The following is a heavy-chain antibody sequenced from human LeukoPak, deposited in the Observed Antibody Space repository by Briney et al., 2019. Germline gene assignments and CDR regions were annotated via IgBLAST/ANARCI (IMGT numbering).Heavy chain of an antibody. CDR1: GFTFSTYD. J-gene: IGHJ3*02. D-gene: IGHD2-2*03. V-gene: IGHV3-23*01. CDR3: AKGGYFSFDM. CDR2: ISRSTGTT. Sequence: GGSLRLSCAASGFTFSTYDMSWVRQTPGKGLQWVSLISRSTGTTYYADSVRGRFTISRDNSKNTLYLQMHSLRVKDTAIYFCAKGGYFSFDMWGQGTKVTVSS.